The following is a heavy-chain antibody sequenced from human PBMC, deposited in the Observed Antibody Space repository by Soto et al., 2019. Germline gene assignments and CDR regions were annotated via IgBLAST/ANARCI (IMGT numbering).Heavy chain of an antibody. Sequence: QVQLQESGPGLVKPSGTLSLTCAVSGGSISSSNWWSWVRQPPGKGLEWIGEIYHSGSNNYNPSLKSRVTISADKSKNQSSLKLSSVTAADTAVYYCAGWIQLQQYDYYGMDVWGQGTTVTVSS. CDR1: GGSISSSNW. J-gene: IGHJ6*02. CDR3: AGWIQLQQYDYYGMDV. V-gene: IGHV4-4*02. D-gene: IGHD5-18*01. CDR2: IYHSGSN.